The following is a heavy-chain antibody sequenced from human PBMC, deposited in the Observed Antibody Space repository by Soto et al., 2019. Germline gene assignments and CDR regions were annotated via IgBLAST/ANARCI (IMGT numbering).Heavy chain of an antibody. CDR1: GGSISSYY. CDR3: ARCFYSNSLNWFDP. CDR2: IYYSGST. V-gene: IGHV4-59*01. D-gene: IGHD4-4*01. Sequence: PSETLSLTCTVSGGSISSYYWSWIRQPPGKGLEWIGYIYYSGSTNYNPSLKSRVTISVDTSKNQFSLKLSSVTAADTAVYYCARCFYSNSLNWFDPWGQGTLVTVSS. J-gene: IGHJ5*02.